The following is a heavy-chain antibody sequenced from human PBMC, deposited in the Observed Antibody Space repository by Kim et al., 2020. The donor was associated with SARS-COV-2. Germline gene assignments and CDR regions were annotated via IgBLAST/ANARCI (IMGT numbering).Heavy chain of an antibody. CDR3: AKDHGRYYYYYYGMDV. V-gene: IGHV3-30*02. J-gene: IGHJ6*02. Sequence: YVKGRFTISRDNSKNTLYLQMNSLRAEDTAVYYCAKDHGRYYYYYYGMDVWGQGTTVTVSS. D-gene: IGHD1-26*01.